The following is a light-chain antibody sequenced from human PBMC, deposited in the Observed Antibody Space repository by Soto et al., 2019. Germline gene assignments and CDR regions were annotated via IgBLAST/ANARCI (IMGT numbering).Light chain of an antibody. J-gene: IGKJ1*01. CDR1: QGIRND. V-gene: IGKV1-6*01. Sequence: AIQMIQSPSSLSASVGDRVTITCRASQGIRNDLGWYQQKPGKAPKLLIYAASSLQSGVPSRFSRSGSGTDLTLTISSLQPEDFATYYCLQDYNYPWTFGQGTKVEIK. CDR3: LQDYNYPWT. CDR2: AAS.